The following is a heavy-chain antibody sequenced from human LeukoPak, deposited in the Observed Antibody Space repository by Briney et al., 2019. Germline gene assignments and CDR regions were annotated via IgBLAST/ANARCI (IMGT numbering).Heavy chain of an antibody. D-gene: IGHD1-26*01. V-gene: IGHV4-59*01. CDR3: ARDRGGSGSLDI. J-gene: IGHJ3*02. CDR2: IYYSGST. CDR1: GGSISSYY. Sequence: SETLSLTCTVSGGSISSYYWSWIRQPPGKGLEWIGYIYYSGSTNYNPSLKSRVTISVDTSKNQFSLKLSSVTAADTAVYYCARDRGGSGSLDIWGQGTMVTVSS.